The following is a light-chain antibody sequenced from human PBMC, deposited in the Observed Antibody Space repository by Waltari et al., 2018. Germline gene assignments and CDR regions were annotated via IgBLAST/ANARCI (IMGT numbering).Light chain of an antibody. Sequence: DIQMTQSPSTLSASVGDRVTITCRASQSISSWLAWYQQKPEKAPKLLIYKASSLESGVPSRFSGSGSGTEFTLNISSLQPNDFATYYCQQYKSYSYTFGQGTKLEIK. V-gene: IGKV1-5*03. CDR2: KAS. CDR1: QSISSW. CDR3: QQYKSYSYT. J-gene: IGKJ2*01.